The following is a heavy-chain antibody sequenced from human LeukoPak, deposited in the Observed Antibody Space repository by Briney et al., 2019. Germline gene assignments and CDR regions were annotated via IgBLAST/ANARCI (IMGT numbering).Heavy chain of an antibody. CDR1: GYSFATSW. CDR3: ARQEDILTGPFDY. Sequence: GESLKISCKGSGYSFATSWIAWVRQMPGKGLEWMGIIYPGDSDTRYSPSFQGQVAISADKSISTAYLQWSSLKASDTAMYYCARQEDILTGPFDYWGQGTLVTVSS. J-gene: IGHJ4*02. CDR2: IYPGDSDT. D-gene: IGHD3-9*01. V-gene: IGHV5-51*01.